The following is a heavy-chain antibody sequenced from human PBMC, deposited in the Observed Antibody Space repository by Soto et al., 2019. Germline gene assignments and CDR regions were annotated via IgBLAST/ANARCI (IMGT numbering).Heavy chain of an antibody. V-gene: IGHV3-23*01. CDR1: GFIFSNHA. CDR2: ITDSGGST. CDR3: AKDEFDY. J-gene: IGHJ4*02. Sequence: EVHLLESGGGLVQPGASLRLSCAASGFIFSNHAMSWVRQAPGKGLEWVSAITDSGGSTYYADSVKGRFTVSRDNSKNTLYLQMNSLRAEDTALYYCAKDEFDYWGQGTLVTVSS.